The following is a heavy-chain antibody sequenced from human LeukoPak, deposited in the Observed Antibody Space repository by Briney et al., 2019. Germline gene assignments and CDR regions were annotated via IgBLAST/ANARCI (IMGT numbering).Heavy chain of an antibody. CDR1: GGTFSTYA. J-gene: IGHJ4*02. CDR2: IIPIFGKA. CDR3: ARAGEYCSGGSCYSGVYFDY. V-gene: IGHV1-69*13. Sequence: ASVKVSCKASGGTFSTYAVSWVRQTPGQGLEWMGGIIPIFGKADYAQKFQNRVTITADESTSTAYMELSSLRSEDTALYYCARAGEYCSGGSCYSGVYFDYWGQGTLVTVSS. D-gene: IGHD2-15*01.